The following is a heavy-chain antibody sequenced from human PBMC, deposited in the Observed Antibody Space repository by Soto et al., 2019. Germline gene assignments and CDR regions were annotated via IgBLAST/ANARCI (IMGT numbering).Heavy chain of an antibody. D-gene: IGHD5-18*01. CDR3: ASGIQLWLRRINNGYSG. J-gene: IGHJ4*02. Sequence: QVQLVQSGAEVKKPESSVKVSCKAPGGTFSTYAISWVRQAPGQGLEWMGGIIPMFGTANYAQRFQDRVTITADESTNTVYMALGSLRSEDTAVYFCASGIQLWLRRINNGYSGWGQGTLVTVSS. CDR1: GGTFSTYA. CDR2: IIPMFGTA. V-gene: IGHV1-69*12.